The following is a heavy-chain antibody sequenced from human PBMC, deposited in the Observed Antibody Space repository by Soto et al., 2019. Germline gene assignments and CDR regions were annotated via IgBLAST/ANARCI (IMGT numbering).Heavy chain of an antibody. CDR3: AHSCSSSGYRGGFDY. CDR1: GFSLSTSGVG. J-gene: IGHJ4*02. CDR2: IYWDDDK. D-gene: IGHD6-13*01. Sequence: QITLKESGPTLVKPTQTLTLTCTFSGFSLSTSGVGVGWIRQPPGKALEWLALIYWDDDKRYSPSLKSRLTITKDTSKNQVVLTMTNVDPVDTATYYCAHSCSSSGYRGGFDYWGQGTLVTVSS. V-gene: IGHV2-5*02.